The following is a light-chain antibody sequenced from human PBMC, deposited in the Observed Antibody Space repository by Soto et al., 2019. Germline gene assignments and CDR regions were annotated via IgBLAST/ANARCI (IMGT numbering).Light chain of an antibody. CDR3: QQSFVSPYT. Sequence: DIQMNQSPSSLSASVTDRVTITCRASQTVNSYLNWYVQKPGKAPKLLISAASTLQGGVPSRFSASGSGTDFSLTISSLRVEDFGTYYCQQSFVSPYTFGQGTKVDIK. CDR2: AAS. J-gene: IGKJ2*01. V-gene: IGKV1-39*01. CDR1: QTVNSY.